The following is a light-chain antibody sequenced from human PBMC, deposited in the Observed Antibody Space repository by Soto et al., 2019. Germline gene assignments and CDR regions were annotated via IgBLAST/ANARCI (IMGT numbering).Light chain of an antibody. CDR1: QSVTNNY. V-gene: IGKV3-20*01. CDR2: AAS. CDR3: QQYNSWPPYT. Sequence: ETVLTHSPGTLSLSPGERATLSCRASQSVTNNYLARYQQKPGQAPRLLIYAASTRATGIPDRFSGSGSGTDFTLTISRLEPEDFAVYYCQQYNSWPPYTFGQGTRLEIK. J-gene: IGKJ5*01.